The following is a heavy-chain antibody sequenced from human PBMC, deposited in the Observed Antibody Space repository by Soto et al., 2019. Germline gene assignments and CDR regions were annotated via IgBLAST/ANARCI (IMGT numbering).Heavy chain of an antibody. CDR1: GYTFTGYY. J-gene: IGHJ4*02. D-gene: IGHD1-1*01. CDR2: INPNSGGT. Sequence: ASVKVSCKASGYTFTGYYMHWVRQAPGQGLEWMGWINPNSGGTNYAQKFQGWVTMTRDTSVSTAYMELSSLRSEDTAVYYCVAGGTRWLQSPFDYWGQGTLVTVSS. CDR3: VAGGTRWLQSPFDY. V-gene: IGHV1-2*04.